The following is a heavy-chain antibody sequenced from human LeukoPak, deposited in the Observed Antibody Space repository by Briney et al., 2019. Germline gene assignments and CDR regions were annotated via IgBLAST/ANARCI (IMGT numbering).Heavy chain of an antibody. J-gene: IGHJ4*02. Sequence: PSETLSLTCTVSGYSISSGYYWGWIRQPPGKGLEWIGSIYYSGSTYYNPSLKSRVTMSVDTPKNQFSLKLSSVTAADTAVYYCAREREYHIVLMVYARSFDYWGQGTLVTVSS. CDR3: AREREYHIVLMVYARSFDY. CDR1: GYSISSGYY. D-gene: IGHD2-8*01. V-gene: IGHV4-38-2*02. CDR2: IYYSGST.